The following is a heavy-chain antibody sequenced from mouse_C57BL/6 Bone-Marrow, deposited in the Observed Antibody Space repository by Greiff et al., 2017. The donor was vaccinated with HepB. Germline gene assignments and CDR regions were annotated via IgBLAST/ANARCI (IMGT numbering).Heavy chain of an antibody. V-gene: IGHV1-82*01. CDR2: IYPGDGDT. D-gene: IGHD2-9*01. CDR1: GYAFSSSW. J-gene: IGHJ3*01. Sequence: QVQLQQSGPELVKPGASVKISCKASGYAFSSSWMNWVKQRPGKGLEWIGRIYPGDGDTNYNGKFKGKATLTADKSSSTAYMQLSSLTSADSAVYVFARSYYVYPACFACWGQGTLVTVSA. CDR3: ARSYYVYPACFAC.